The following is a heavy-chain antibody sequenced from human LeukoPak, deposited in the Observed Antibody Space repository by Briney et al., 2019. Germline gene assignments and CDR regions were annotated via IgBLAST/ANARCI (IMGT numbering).Heavy chain of an antibody. D-gene: IGHD3-9*01. CDR3: ARMYHDILTGQGYYFDY. CDR2: IYYSGST. Sequence: SETLSLTCTVSGGSISSSSYYWGWIRQPPGKGLEWIGSIYYSGSTYYNPSLKRRVTISVDTSKNQFSLKLSSVTAADTAVYYCARMYHDILTGQGYYFDYWGQGTVVTVSA. J-gene: IGHJ4*02. CDR1: GGSISSSSYY. V-gene: IGHV4-39*07.